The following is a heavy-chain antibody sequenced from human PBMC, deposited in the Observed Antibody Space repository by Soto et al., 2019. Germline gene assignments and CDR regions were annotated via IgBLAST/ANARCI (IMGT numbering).Heavy chain of an antibody. J-gene: IGHJ3*02. V-gene: IGHV4-61*01. CDR2: IYYSGST. D-gene: IGHD3-10*01. CDR3: ARDLPPSVGLAFDI. CDR1: GGSVSSGSYY. Sequence: SETLSLTCTVSGGSVSSGSYYWSWIRQPPGKGLEWIGYIYYSGSTNYNPSLKSRVTISVDTSKNQFSLKLSSVTAADTAVYYCARDLPPSVGLAFDIWGQGKMVTVSS.